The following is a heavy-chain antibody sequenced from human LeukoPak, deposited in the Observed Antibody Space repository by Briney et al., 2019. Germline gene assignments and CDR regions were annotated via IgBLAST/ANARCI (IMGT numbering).Heavy chain of an antibody. CDR2: IIPIFGTA. D-gene: IGHD3-16*01. CDR1: GGTFSSYA. J-gene: IGHJ5*02. CDR3: ARGPGGKTLNNWFDP. Sequence: EASVKVSCKASGGTFSSYAISWVRQAPGQGLEWMGGIIPIFGTANYAQKLQGRVTITADESTSTAYMELSSLRSEDTAVYYCARGPGGKTLNNWFDPWGQGTLVTVSS. V-gene: IGHV1-69*13.